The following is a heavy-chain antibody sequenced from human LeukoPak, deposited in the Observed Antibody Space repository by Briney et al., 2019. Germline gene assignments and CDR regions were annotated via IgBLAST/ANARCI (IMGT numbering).Heavy chain of an antibody. Sequence: QTGGSLRLSCAASGFTLSSYEMNWVRQAPGKGLEWVPYISSSGSTIYYADSVKGRFTISRDNAKNSLYLQMNSLRAEDTAVHYCAELGITMIGGVWGKGTTVTISS. CDR1: GFTLSSYE. J-gene: IGHJ6*04. CDR3: AELGITMIGGV. CDR2: ISSSGSTI. D-gene: IGHD3-10*02. V-gene: IGHV3-48*03.